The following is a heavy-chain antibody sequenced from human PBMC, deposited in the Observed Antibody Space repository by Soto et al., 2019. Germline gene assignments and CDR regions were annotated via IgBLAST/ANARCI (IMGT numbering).Heavy chain of an antibody. CDR3: ATRTPQSGSFMPIFDY. J-gene: IGHJ4*02. V-gene: IGHV1-69*06. CDR2: IIPFFDTA. D-gene: IGHD2-2*01. CDR1: GGTFSRNA. Sequence: SVKVSCKAAGGTFSRNAISWVRQAPGQGLEWMGGIIPFFDTANYAKKFQGRVTVSADKATSTAYMELSSLTSEDTAVYYCATRTPQSGSFMPIFDYWGQGTLVTVSS.